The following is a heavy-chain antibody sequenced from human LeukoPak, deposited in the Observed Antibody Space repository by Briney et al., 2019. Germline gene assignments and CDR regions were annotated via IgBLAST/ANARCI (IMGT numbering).Heavy chain of an antibody. CDR1: GFTFSSYW. V-gene: IGHV3-74*01. CDR3: VSSGYYSDY. CDR2: ITADGSGA. J-gene: IGHJ4*02. Sequence: PGGSLRLSCAASGFTFSSYWMHWVRQAPGKGLEWVSRITADGSGADYADSVKGRFTISRDNAKNTMYLQMNSLKAEDTAVYYCVSSGYYSDYWGQGTLVTVSS. D-gene: IGHD3-22*01.